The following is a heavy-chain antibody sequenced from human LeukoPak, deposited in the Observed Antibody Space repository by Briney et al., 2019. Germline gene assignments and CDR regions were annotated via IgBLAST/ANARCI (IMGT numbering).Heavy chain of an antibody. CDR1: GFTFSSYA. D-gene: IGHD2-2*01. J-gene: IGHJ6*03. V-gene: IGHV3-30*04. CDR3: ARDGCSTSCYFDYYYMDV. Sequence: GRSLRLSCAASGFTFSSYAMHWVRQAPGKGLEWVAVISYDGSNKYYADSVKGRFTISRDNSKNTLYLQMNSLRAEDTAVYYCARDGCSTSCYFDYYYMDVWGKGTAVTVSS. CDR2: ISYDGSNK.